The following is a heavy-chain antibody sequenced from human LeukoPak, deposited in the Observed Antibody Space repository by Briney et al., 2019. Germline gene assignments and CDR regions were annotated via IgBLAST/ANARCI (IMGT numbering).Heavy chain of an antibody. V-gene: IGHV4-34*01. CDR3: VRHSRVVAFDY. Sequence: SETLSLTCAVYGGSFSGYYWSWIRQPPGKGLEWIGEINHSGSTNYNPSLKSRVTISVDTSKNQFSLKLSSVTAADTAVYYCVRHSRVVAFDYWGQGNLFTVSS. CDR2: INHSGST. D-gene: IGHD2-15*01. CDR1: GGSFSGYY. J-gene: IGHJ4*02.